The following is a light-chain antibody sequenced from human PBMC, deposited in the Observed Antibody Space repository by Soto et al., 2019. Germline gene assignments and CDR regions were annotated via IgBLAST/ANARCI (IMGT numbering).Light chain of an antibody. J-gene: IGLJ1*01. V-gene: IGLV1-51*01. CDR3: GSWDSSLSAYV. CDR1: SSNIGGNS. CDR2: DDN. Sequence: QPALTQPPSVSAAPGQKVTISCSGSSSNIGGNSVSWYQQLPGTAPKLLIYDDNKRASGIPDRFSGSKSGTSATLGITGFQTGDEADYYCGSWDSSLSAYVFGTGTKVTVL.